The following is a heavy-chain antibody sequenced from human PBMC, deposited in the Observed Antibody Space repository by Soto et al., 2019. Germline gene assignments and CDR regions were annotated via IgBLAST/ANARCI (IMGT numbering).Heavy chain of an antibody. J-gene: IGHJ5*02. Sequence: SETLSLTCSVSGDSISNSRFYWAWIRQPPGEGLEWIGSIYHTGNAYYNPSLKSRVTIFVDTSKNQFSLKLTSLPAADTAFYYCARDYFDSSDYTTNWFDPWGQGTLVTVSS. V-gene: IGHV4-39*01. CDR3: ARDYFDSSDYTTNWFDP. D-gene: IGHD3-22*01. CDR1: GDSISNSRFY. CDR2: IYHTGNA.